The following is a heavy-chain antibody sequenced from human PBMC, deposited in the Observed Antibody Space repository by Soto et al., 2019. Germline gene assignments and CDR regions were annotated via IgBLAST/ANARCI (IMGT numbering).Heavy chain of an antibody. V-gene: IGHV3-48*02. D-gene: IGHD5-12*01. CDR2: ISSSSSTI. CDR3: GRDLSGYEYYYYGMDV. CDR1: GFTFSSYS. J-gene: IGHJ6*02. Sequence: EVQLVESGGGLVQPGGSLRLSCAASGFTFSSYSMNWVRQAPGKGLEWVSYISSSSSTIYYADSVKGRFTISRDNAKNSLYLQMNSLRDEDTAVYYCGRDLSGYEYYYYGMDVWGQGTTVTVSS.